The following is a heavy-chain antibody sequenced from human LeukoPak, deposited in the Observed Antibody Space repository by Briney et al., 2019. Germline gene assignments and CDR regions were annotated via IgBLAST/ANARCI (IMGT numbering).Heavy chain of an antibody. CDR3: ATSPEYCSGGNCYRFDH. V-gene: IGHV4-59*08. CDR2: IYYTGIT. Sequence: SETLSLTCTVSGGSMNTHYWSWIRQPLGTGPEWIGSIYYTGITTYNLSLQSRVTVSVDMSKNQFSLRLTSVTAADTAVYYCATSPEYCSGGNCYRFDHWGQGSLVTVSS. D-gene: IGHD2-15*01. J-gene: IGHJ4*02. CDR1: GGSMNTHY.